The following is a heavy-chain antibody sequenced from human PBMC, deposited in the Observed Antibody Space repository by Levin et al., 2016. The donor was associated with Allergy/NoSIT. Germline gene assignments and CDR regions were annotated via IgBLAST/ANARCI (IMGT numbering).Heavy chain of an antibody. CDR3: AMSSSSGRGWFDP. CDR2: INPNSGGT. D-gene: IGHD6-6*01. Sequence: ASVKVSCKASGYTFTGYYMHWVRQAPGQGLEWMGWINPNSGGTNYAQKFQGWVTMTRDTSISTAYMELSRLRSDDTAVYYCAMSSSSGRGWFDPWGQGTLVTVSS. J-gene: IGHJ5*02. V-gene: IGHV1-2*04. CDR1: GYTFTGYY.